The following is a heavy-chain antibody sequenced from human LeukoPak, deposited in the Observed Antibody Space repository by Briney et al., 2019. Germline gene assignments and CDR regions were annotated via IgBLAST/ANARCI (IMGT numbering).Heavy chain of an antibody. J-gene: IGHJ5*02. CDR1: GGSFSGYY. V-gene: IGHV4-34*01. Sequence: PSETLSLTCAIYGGSFSGYYWSWIRQPPGKGLEWIGEINHSGSTNYNPSLKSRVTISVDKSKNQVSLKLSSVTAADTAVYYCARGGAAAGTVYWFDPWGQGTLVTVSS. CDR2: INHSGST. D-gene: IGHD6-13*01. CDR3: ARGGAAAGTVYWFDP.